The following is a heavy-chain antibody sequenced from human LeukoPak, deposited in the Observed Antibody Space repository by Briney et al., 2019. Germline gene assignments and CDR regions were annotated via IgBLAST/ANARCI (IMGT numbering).Heavy chain of an antibody. D-gene: IGHD2-2*01. Sequence: EASVKVSCKASGGTFSSYAISWVRQAPGQGLEWMGEIIPIFGTANYAQKFQGRVTITTDESTSTAYMELSSLRSEDTAVYYCALSSTSHYYYYMGVWGKGTTVTVSS. CDR1: GGTFSSYA. J-gene: IGHJ6*03. CDR3: ALSSTSHYYYYMGV. V-gene: IGHV1-69*05. CDR2: IIPIFGTA.